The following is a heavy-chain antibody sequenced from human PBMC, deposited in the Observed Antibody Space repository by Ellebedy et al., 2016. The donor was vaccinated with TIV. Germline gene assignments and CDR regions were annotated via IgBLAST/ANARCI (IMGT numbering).Heavy chain of an antibody. CDR2: ISSSSSYI. Sequence: GESLKISXAASGFTFSSYSMNWVRQAPGKGLEWVSSISSSSSYIYYADSVKGRFTISRDNAKNSLYLQMNSLRAEDTAVYYCARGHDSDAFDIWGQGTMVTVSS. CDR3: ARGHDSDAFDI. D-gene: IGHD3-22*01. J-gene: IGHJ3*02. V-gene: IGHV3-21*01. CDR1: GFTFSSYS.